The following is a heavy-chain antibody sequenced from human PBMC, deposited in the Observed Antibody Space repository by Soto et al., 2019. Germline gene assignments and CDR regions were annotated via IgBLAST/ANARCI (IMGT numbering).Heavy chain of an antibody. CDR3: ARGFRELQGILAQH. V-gene: IGHV1-3*01. Sequence: ASVKVSCKASGYTFTSYAKHWVRQAPGQRPKWVGWINAGNGNTKYSQKFQGRDTITRDTSASTAYMDLSSLRSGVKAVYYCARGFRELQGILAQHWGNGTLVTVSS. CDR2: INAGNGNT. CDR1: GYTFTSYA. D-gene: IGHD1-26*01. J-gene: IGHJ1*01.